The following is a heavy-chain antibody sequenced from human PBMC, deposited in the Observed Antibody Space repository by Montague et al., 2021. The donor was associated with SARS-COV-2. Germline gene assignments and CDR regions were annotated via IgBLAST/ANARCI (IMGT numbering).Heavy chain of an antibody. CDR2: IKQDGSEK. J-gene: IGHJ6*02. Sequence: SLRLSCAASGFTFSSYWMSWVRQAPGKGLEWVANIKQDGSEKYYVDSVKGRFTISRDNAKNSLYLQMNSLRAEDTAVYYCARVHEAPSYDYVWGSYRYDSGDDYYGMDVWGQGTTVTVSS. CDR1: GFTFSSYW. D-gene: IGHD3-16*02. CDR3: ARVHEAPSYDYVWGSYRYDSGDDYYGMDV. V-gene: IGHV3-7*01.